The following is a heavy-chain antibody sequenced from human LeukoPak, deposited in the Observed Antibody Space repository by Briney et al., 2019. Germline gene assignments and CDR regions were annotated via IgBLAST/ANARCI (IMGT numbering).Heavy chain of an antibody. J-gene: IGHJ4*02. CDR2: ISYDGSNK. V-gene: IGHV3-30*18. Sequence: GGSLRLSCAASGFTFSSYGMHWVRQAPGKGLEWVAVISYDGSNKYYADSVKGRFTISRDNSKNTLYLQMNSLRAEDTAVYYCAKDLGSQVVVVTAPLDYWGQGTLVTVSS. CDR3: AKDLGSQVVVVTAPLDY. D-gene: IGHD2-21*02. CDR1: GFTFSSYG.